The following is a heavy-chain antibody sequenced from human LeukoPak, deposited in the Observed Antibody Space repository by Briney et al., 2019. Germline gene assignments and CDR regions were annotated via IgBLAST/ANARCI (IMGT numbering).Heavy chain of an antibody. D-gene: IGHD3-10*01. CDR3: AKGFTAYTYYYGSGYLFDI. CDR1: GFTFSDYY. V-gene: IGHV3-11*01. Sequence: GGSLRLSCAASGFTFSDYYMSCIRQAPGKGLEWVAYISSSGSTIYYAYSVKGRFTISRDNSKNTLYLQMNSLRAEDTAVYYCAKGFTAYTYYYGSGYLFDIWGQGTMVTVSS. CDR2: ISSSGSTI. J-gene: IGHJ3*02.